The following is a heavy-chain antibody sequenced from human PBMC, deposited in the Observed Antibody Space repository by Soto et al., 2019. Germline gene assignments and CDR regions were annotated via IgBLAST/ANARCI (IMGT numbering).Heavy chain of an antibody. D-gene: IGHD3-9*01. Sequence: GGSLRLCWAASGFTFGGYSMNWFSQDPEKGLEWFSYISSSSSTIYYADSVKGRFTISRDNAKNSLYLQMNSLRAEDTAVYYCARFLYYDILTGYYLYYYGMDVWGQGTTVTVSS. CDR2: ISSSSSTI. CDR1: GFTFGGYS. CDR3: ARFLYYDILTGYYLYYYGMDV. J-gene: IGHJ6*02. V-gene: IGHV3-48*01.